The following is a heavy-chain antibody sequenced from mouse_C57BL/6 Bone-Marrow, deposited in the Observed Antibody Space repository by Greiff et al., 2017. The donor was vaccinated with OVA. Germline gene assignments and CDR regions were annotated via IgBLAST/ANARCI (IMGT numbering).Heavy chain of an antibody. V-gene: IGHV7-1*01. Sequence: EVQLVESGGGLVQSGRSLRLSCATSGFTFSDFYMEWVRQAPGKGLEWIAASRNKANDYTTEYSASVKGRFIVSRDTSQSILYLQMNALRAEDTAIYYCARDYPPDYWGQGTTLTVSS. CDR3: ARDYPPDY. J-gene: IGHJ2*01. CDR1: GFTFSDFY. CDR2: SRNKANDYTT.